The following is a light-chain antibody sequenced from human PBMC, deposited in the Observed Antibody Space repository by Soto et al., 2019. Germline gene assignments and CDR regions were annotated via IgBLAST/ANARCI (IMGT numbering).Light chain of an antibody. V-gene: IGKV3-11*01. CDR3: QQFSRWPPT. Sequence: EIVLTQSPATLSLSPGERATLSCRASQSVSSYLAWYQQKPGQPPRLLIYDTSNRASGTPAGFSGSGSGTDFTLTISSLEPDDFAVYYCQQFSRWPPTFGQGTKVEFK. CDR2: DTS. J-gene: IGKJ1*01. CDR1: QSVSSY.